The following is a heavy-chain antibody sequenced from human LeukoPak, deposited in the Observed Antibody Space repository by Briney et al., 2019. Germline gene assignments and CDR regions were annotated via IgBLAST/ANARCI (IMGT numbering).Heavy chain of an antibody. D-gene: IGHD2-15*01. J-gene: IGHJ4*02. Sequence: SETLSLTCAVYGGSFSGYYWSWIRQPPGKGLEWIGEINHSGSTNYNPSPKSRVTISVDTSKNQFSLKLSSVTAADTAVYYCARGGPYCSGGSCYGYYFDYWGQGTLVTVSS. V-gene: IGHV4-34*01. CDR3: ARGGPYCSGGSCYGYYFDY. CDR2: INHSGST. CDR1: GGSFSGYY.